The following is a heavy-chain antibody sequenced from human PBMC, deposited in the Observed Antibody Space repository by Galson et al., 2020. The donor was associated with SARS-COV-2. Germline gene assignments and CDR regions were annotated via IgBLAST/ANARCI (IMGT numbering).Heavy chain of an antibody. D-gene: IGHD2-15*01. CDR2: IYSGGST. Sequence: GGSLRLSCAASGFTVSSNYMSWVRQAPGKGLEWVSVIYSGGSTYYADSVKGRFTISRDNSKNTLYLQMNSLRAEDTAVYYCARGPGGWEIVGEGYYYYVGAWGKGATGTVSS. V-gene: IGHV3-66*02. CDR1: GFTVSSNY. CDR3: ARGPGGWEIVGEGYYYYVGA. J-gene: IGHJ6*03.